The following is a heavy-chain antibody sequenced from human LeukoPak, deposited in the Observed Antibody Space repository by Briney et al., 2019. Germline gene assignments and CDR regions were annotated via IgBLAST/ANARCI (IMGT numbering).Heavy chain of an antibody. V-gene: IGHV4-4*07. Sequence: KPSETLSLTCTVSGGYMRSYYWSGSRQPAGKGLEWIGRIYTSGSTNYNPSLKSRVTISVDKSKNQFSLKLSSVTAADTAVYYCANGGSGYWYFDRWVRGTLVTVSS. CDR1: GGYMRSYY. J-gene: IGHJ2*01. CDR2: IYTSGST. D-gene: IGHD6-19*01. CDR3: ANGGSGYWYFDR.